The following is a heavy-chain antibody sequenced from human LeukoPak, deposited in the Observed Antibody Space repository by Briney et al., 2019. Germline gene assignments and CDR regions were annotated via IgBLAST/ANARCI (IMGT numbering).Heavy chain of an antibody. CDR3: ARQAYSSNLGWFDP. CDR2: IYNSGST. J-gene: IGHJ5*02. D-gene: IGHD6-13*01. V-gene: IGHV4-39*01. Sequence: PSETLSLTCSVSGGSISSSTYYWGWIRQPPGKGLEWIGNIYNSGSTYYNPSLKSRVTISVDTSKNQFSLELSSVTAADTAVYYCARQAYSSNLGWFDPWGQGTLVTVSS. CDR1: GGSISSSTYY.